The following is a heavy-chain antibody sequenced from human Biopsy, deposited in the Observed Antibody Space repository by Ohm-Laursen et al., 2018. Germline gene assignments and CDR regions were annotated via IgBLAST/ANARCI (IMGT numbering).Heavy chain of an antibody. Sequence: ASVKVSCKASGYTLTSYYIHWVRQAPGQGLQWMGLINPSHGSTGSAQKFEGRFTMTGDTSTSSIYMELSSLRSEDTAIYFCARAVAGTGGVFDSWGQGTLVTVSS. CDR3: ARAVAGTGGVFDS. D-gene: IGHD6-19*01. V-gene: IGHV1-46*01. CDR1: GYTLTSYY. CDR2: INPSHGST. J-gene: IGHJ4*02.